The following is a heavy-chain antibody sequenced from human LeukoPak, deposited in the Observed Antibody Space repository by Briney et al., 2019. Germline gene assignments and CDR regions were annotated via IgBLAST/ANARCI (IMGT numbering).Heavy chain of an antibody. CDR2: ISWNSGSI. D-gene: IGHD3-9*01. V-gene: IGHV3-9*01. CDR3: AKDLSDILSQSN. Sequence: GRSLRLSCAASGFTFDDYAMHWVRQAPGKGLEWVSGISWNSGSIGYADSVKGRFTISRDNAKNSLYLQMNSLRAEDTAVYYCAKDLSDILSQSNWGQGTLVTVSP. CDR1: GFTFDDYA. J-gene: IGHJ4*02.